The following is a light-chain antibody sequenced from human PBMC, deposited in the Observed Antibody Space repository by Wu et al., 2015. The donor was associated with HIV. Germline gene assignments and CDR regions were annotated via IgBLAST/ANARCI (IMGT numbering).Light chain of an antibody. CDR1: ESISSW. CDR3: QQYDTYSPT. J-gene: IGKJ1*01. V-gene: IGKV1-5*03. CDR2: KAS. Sequence: DIQMTQSPSTLSASVGDRVTITCRASESISSWLAWYQQKPGKAPNLLIFKASSLEGGVPSRFSGSGSGTEFTLTISSLQPDDPATYYCQQYDTYSPTFGQGTKVEIK.